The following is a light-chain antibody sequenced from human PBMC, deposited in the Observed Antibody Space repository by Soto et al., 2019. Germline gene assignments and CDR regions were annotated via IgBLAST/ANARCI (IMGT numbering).Light chain of an antibody. J-gene: IGKJ4*01. CDR2: GAS. V-gene: IGKV3-15*01. Sequence: EIVRTQSPDTLSVSPGERAILSCMASQSINNNLAWYQQRPGHAPRVLIYGASNRATGIPARFSGSGSGTEFFLTISSLQSEDFAVYYCQQHNTWPRTFGGGTKVEIK. CDR3: QQHNTWPRT. CDR1: QSINNN.